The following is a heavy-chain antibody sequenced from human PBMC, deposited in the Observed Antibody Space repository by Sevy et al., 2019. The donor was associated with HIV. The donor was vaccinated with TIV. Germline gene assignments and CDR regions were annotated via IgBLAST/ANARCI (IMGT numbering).Heavy chain of an antibody. Sequence: GGSLRLSCTASGFTFGDYAMSWFRQAPGKGLEWVGLFRSKGYGGTTEYAASVKGRFIMSRDDSKSIAYLQMNSLKTEDPAVYYCTRGPRRGWAFDLWGQGTMVTVSS. J-gene: IGHJ3*01. V-gene: IGHV3-49*03. CDR2: FRSKGYGGTT. CDR3: TRGPRRGWAFDL. CDR1: GFTFGDYA. D-gene: IGHD3-10*01.